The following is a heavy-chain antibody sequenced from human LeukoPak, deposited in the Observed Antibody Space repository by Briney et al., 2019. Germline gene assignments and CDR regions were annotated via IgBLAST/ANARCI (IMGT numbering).Heavy chain of an antibody. CDR1: GGSISPFY. D-gene: IGHD6-6*01. CDR3: ARLESSSSSFDY. CDR2: IYYTGGT. Sequence: SETLSLTCTVSGGSISPFYWNWIRQPPGKGLEWIGYIYYTGGTSYSPSLNSRATISVDTSKNQISLKLNSVTAADTAVYYCARLESSSSSFDYWGQGTLVTVSS. V-gene: IGHV4-59*08. J-gene: IGHJ4*02.